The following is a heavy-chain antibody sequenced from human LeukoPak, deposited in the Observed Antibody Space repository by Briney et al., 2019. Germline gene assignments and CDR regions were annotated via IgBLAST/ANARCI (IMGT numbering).Heavy chain of an antibody. D-gene: IGHD3-22*01. Sequence: ASVKVSCKASGYTFTSYYMHWVRQAPGQGLEWMGIINPSGGSTSYAQKFQGRVTMTRDTSTSTVYMELSSLRSEDTAVYYCARDFYNYDSSGYYALPGGYWGQEPWSPSPQ. CDR3: ARDFYNYDSSGYYALPGGY. CDR1: GYTFTSYY. CDR2: INPSGGST. J-gene: IGHJ4*01. V-gene: IGHV1-46*03.